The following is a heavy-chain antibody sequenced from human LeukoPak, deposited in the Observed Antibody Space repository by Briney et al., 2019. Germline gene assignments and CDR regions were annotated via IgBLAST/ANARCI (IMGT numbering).Heavy chain of an antibody. CDR3: AKDPYSYGDAFDI. CDR1: GFTFDDYA. J-gene: IGHJ3*02. D-gene: IGHD5-18*01. Sequence: GGSLRLSCAASGFTFDDYAMHWVRQAPGKGLEWVSGISWNSGSIGYADSVKGRFTISRDNAKNSLYLQMNSLRAEDTALYYCAKDPYSYGDAFDIWGQGTVVTVSS. CDR2: ISWNSGSI. V-gene: IGHV3-9*01.